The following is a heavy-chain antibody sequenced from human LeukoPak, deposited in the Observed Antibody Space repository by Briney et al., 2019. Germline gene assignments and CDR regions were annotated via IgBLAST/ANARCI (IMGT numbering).Heavy chain of an antibody. V-gene: IGHV3-23*01. CDR1: GFTFSSSA. Sequence: PGGSPRLSCVASGFTFSSSAMSWVRQAPGKGLEWVSTINIGGGTTYYADSVKGRFTISRDNSKNTLYLQMNSLRAEDTAVYYCAKDTPRYYYDLQGYFDYWGQGTLVTVSS. J-gene: IGHJ4*02. CDR3: AKDTPRYYYDLQGYFDY. D-gene: IGHD3-22*01. CDR2: INIGGGTT.